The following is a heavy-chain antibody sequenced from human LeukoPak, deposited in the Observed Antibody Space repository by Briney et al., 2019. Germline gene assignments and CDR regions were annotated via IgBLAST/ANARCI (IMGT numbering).Heavy chain of an antibody. CDR1: GGTFSSSA. CDR3: ARDQILRNYDSSGYYYA. D-gene: IGHD3-22*01. CDR2: INPNSGGA. Sequence: ASVKVSCKTSGGTFSSSAITWVRQAPGQGLEWMGWINPNSGGANYAQKFQGRVTMTRDTSISTAYMELSRLRSDDTAVYYCARDQILRNYDSSGYYYAWGQGTLVTVSS. J-gene: IGHJ4*02. V-gene: IGHV1-2*02.